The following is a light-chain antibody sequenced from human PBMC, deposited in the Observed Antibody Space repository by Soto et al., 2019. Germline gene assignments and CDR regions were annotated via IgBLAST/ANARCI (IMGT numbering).Light chain of an antibody. J-gene: IGKJ1*01. CDR2: KAS. CDR3: QQYNSYST. CDR1: QSISSW. Sequence: DIQITQSPSTLSASVGDRVTITCRASQSISSWLAWYQQKPGKAPKLLIYKASSLESGVPSRFSGSGSGTEFTLTSSSLQPDDFATYYCQQYNSYSTFGQGTKV. V-gene: IGKV1-5*03.